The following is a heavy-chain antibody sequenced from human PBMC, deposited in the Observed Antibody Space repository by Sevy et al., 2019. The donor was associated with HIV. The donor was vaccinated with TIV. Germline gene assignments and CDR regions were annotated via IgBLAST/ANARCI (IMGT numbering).Heavy chain of an antibody. J-gene: IGHJ4*02. Sequence: SETLSLTCTVSGGSISSSSYYWGWIRQPPGKGLEWIGSIYYSGSTYYNPSLKSRVTISVDTSKNQFSLKLSAVTAADTPVDYCARRGGKWELLPYYFDYWGQGTLVTVSS. CDR2: IYYSGST. D-gene: IGHD1-26*01. V-gene: IGHV4-39*01. CDR1: GGSISSSSYY. CDR3: ARRGGKWELLPYYFDY.